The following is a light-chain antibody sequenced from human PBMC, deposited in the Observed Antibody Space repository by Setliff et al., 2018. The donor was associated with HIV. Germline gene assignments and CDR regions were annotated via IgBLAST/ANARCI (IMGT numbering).Light chain of an antibody. V-gene: IGLV3-21*04. J-gene: IGLJ1*01. CDR1: NIGSKS. CDR2: NDS. Sequence: SYELTQPPSVSVAPGKTARITCGGNNIGSKSAHWYQQRPGQAPVLVIYNDSDRPSGIPERFSGSNSGNTATLTISRVEAGDEADYYCQVWDSSSGHNYVFGTGTKGTVL. CDR3: QVWDSSSGHNYV.